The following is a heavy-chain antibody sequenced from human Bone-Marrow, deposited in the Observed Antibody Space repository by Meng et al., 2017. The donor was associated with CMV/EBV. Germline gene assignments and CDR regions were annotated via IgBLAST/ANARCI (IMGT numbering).Heavy chain of an antibody. J-gene: IGHJ4*02. Sequence: GSLRLSCTVSGGSISSYYWSWIRQPPGKGLEWIGYIYYSGSTNYNPSLKSRVTISVDTSKNQFSLKLSSVTAADTAVYYCARGRVLRYFDWLSPSFDYWGQGTLVTVSS. CDR1: GGSISSYY. CDR3: ARGRVLRYFDWLSPSFDY. CDR2: IYYSGST. D-gene: IGHD3-9*01. V-gene: IGHV4-59*01.